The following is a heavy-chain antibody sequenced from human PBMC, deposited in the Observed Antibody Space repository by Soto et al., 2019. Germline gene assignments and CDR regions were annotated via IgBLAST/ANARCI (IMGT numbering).Heavy chain of an antibody. CDR3: AKDQGGFDT. J-gene: IGHJ5*02. V-gene: IGHV3-30*18. CDR2: ISYDGNKK. D-gene: IGHD3-16*01. Sequence: QVQLVESGGGVVQPGRSLRLSCAASGFTFSDYGMHWVHQPPGKGLEWVALISYDGNKKYYGDSVKGRFTISRDNSKNTLYLQIDSLRAEDTAVYYCAKDQGGFDTWGQGTLVTVSS. CDR1: GFTFSDYG.